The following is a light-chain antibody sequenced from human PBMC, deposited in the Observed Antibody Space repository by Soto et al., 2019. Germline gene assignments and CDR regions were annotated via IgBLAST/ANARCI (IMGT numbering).Light chain of an antibody. CDR2: DVS. Sequence: DVVVTQTPLSLSVTPGQPASMSCKSSQSLLYSDGKTYLYWYLQRPGQPPQLLIYDVSNRFSGVADRFSGSGSGTDLTLEISRVEAEDVGVYYCMQRTHVPIIFGQGPRLEIK. CDR1: QSLLYSDGKTY. V-gene: IGKV2D-29*01. J-gene: IGKJ5*01. CDR3: MQRTHVPII.